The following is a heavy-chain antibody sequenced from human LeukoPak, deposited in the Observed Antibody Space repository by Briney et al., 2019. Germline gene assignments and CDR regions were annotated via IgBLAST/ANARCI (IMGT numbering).Heavy chain of an antibody. CDR1: GGSISSGGYY. Sequence: SETLSLTCTVSGGSISSGGYYWSWLRQHPGKGLEWIGYIYYSGSTYYNPSLKSRVTISVDTSKNQFSLKLSSVTAADTAVYYCARSRYYYDSSGYLRGYYYMDVWGKGTTVTVSS. CDR2: IYYSGST. J-gene: IGHJ6*03. V-gene: IGHV4-31*03. D-gene: IGHD3-22*01. CDR3: ARSRYYYDSSGYLRGYYYMDV.